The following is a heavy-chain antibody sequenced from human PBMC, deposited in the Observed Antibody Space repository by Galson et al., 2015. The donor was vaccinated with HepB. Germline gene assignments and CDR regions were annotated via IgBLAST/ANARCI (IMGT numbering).Heavy chain of an antibody. CDR1: GFSLSTSGVG. J-gene: IGHJ5*02. V-gene: IGHV2-5*02. CDR2: IYWDDDK. D-gene: IGHD3-3*01. CDR3: AHGMYYEFWRGHYKGSWFDP. Sequence: PALVKPTQTLTLTCTFSGFSLSTSGVGVGWIRQSPGKALEWLALIYWDDDKRYSPSLKSRLTITKDTSKNQVVLRMTDMDPVDTATYYCAHGMYYEFWRGHYKGSWFDPWGQGTLVIVSS.